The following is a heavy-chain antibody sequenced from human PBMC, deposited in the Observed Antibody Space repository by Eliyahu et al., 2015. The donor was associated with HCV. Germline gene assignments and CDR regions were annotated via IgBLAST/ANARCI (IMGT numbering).Heavy chain of an antibody. J-gene: IGHJ6*02. CDR1: GGSISSYY. CDR2: IYTNGNT. V-gene: IGHV4-4*07. Sequence: QVQLQESGPGLVKPSETLSLTCTVXGGSISSYYWSWIRQPAGKGLEWIGRIYTNGNTKYNPSLKSRITMSVDTSKSEFSLKLSSVTAADTAVYYCARDPAGPNLGYYYYGIDVWGQGTTVTVSS. CDR3: ARDPAGPNLGYYYYGIDV. D-gene: IGHD3-10*01.